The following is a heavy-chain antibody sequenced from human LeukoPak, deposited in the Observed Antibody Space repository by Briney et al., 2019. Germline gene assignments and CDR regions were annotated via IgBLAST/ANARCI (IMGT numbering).Heavy chain of an antibody. CDR3: ARDLQAYYYDSSGYL. CDR1: GFTFSSYW. J-gene: IGHJ4*02. D-gene: IGHD3-22*01. V-gene: IGHV3-74*01. Sequence: GGSLRLSCAASGFTFSSYWMHWVHQAPGKGLVWVSRINTDGSSTSYADSVKGRFTISRDNAKNTLYLQMNSLRAEDTAVYYCARDLQAYYYDSSGYLWGQGTLVTVSS. CDR2: INTDGSST.